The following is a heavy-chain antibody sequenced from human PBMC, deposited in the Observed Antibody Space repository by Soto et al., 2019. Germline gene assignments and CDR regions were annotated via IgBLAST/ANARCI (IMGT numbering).Heavy chain of an antibody. CDR3: ARDRSIAVAGTFFGYAFDI. CDR2: ISAYSGNT. D-gene: IGHD6-19*01. J-gene: IGHJ3*02. V-gene: IGHV1-18*01. CDR1: GYTFTSYG. Sequence: ASVKVSCKASGYTFTSYGISWVRQAPGQGLEWMGLISAYSGNTSYAQKLQGRVTMTRDTSTSTVYMELSSLRSEDTAVYYCARDRSIAVAGTFFGYAFDIWGQGTMVTVSS.